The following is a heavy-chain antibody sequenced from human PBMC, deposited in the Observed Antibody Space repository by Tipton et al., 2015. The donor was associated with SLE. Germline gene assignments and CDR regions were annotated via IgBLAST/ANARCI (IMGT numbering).Heavy chain of an antibody. CDR2: IYTSGNT. D-gene: IGHD3-10*01. Sequence: LRLSCAASGFTFSDYYMSWIRQPAGKGLEWIGRIYTSGNTNYNPSLKSRVTISVDTSKNQFSLKLSSVTAADTAVYYCARRGPTYYFDYWGQGTLVTVSS. V-gene: IGHV4-4*07. CDR3: ARRGPTYYFDY. J-gene: IGHJ4*02. CDR1: GFTFSDYY.